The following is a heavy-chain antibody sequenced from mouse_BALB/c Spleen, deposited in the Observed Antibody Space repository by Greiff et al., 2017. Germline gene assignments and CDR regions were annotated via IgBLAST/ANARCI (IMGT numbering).Heavy chain of an antibody. CDR1: GFSLTSYG. D-gene: IGHD4-1*02. CDR3: ARNPNWDGGYYFDY. Sequence: QVQLQQSGPGLVQPSQSLSITCTVSGFSLTSYGVHWVRQSPGKGLEWLGVIWSGGSTDSNAAFISRLSISKDNSKSQVFFKMNSLLANDTAIYYCARNPNWDGGYYFDYWGQGTTLTVSS. CDR2: IWSGGST. V-gene: IGHV2-2*02. J-gene: IGHJ2*01.